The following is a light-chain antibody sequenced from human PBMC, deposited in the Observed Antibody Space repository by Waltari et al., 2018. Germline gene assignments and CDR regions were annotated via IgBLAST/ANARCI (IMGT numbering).Light chain of an antibody. V-gene: IGLV2-14*01. CDR1: SSDVGGYTY. Sequence: QSALTQPASVSGSPGQSIPISRPRTSSDVGGYTYVSWYQQHPGKAPKRMIYEVSNRPSGVSNRFSGSKSGNTASLTISGLQAEDEADYYCSSYTSSSTLRVFGGGTKLTVL. CDR3: SSYTSSSTLRV. J-gene: IGLJ2*01. CDR2: EVS.